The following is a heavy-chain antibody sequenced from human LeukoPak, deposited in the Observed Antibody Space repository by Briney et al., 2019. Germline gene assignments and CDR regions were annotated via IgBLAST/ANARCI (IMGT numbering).Heavy chain of an antibody. CDR3: AKEDYYGSGSTRQAFDI. D-gene: IGHD3-10*01. V-gene: IGHV3-7*03. CDR1: GFTFSNYW. J-gene: IGHJ3*02. Sequence: PGGSLSLSCAASGFTFSNYWMHWVRQAPGKGLEWVADIKPDGSVKYYVDSVKGRFTISRDNAKNSLYLQMNSLRAEDTALYYCAKEDYYGSGSTRQAFDIWGQGTMVTVSS. CDR2: IKPDGSVK.